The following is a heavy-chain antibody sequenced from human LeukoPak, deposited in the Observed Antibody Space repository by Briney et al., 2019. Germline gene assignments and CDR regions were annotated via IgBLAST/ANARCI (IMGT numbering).Heavy chain of an antibody. J-gene: IGHJ4*02. CDR2: IKQDGSGK. V-gene: IGHV3-7*03. D-gene: IGHD3-9*01. Sequence: PGGSLRLSCAASGFTFSSYWMSWVRQAPGKGLEWVANIKQDGSGKYYVDSVKGRFTISRDNAKNSLYLQMNSLRAEDTAVYYCARDLKGFSGYSGYWGQGTLVTVSS. CDR3: ARDLKGFSGYSGY. CDR1: GFTFSSYW.